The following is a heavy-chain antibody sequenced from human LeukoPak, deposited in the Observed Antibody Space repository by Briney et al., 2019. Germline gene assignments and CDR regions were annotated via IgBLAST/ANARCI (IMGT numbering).Heavy chain of an antibody. CDR2: INPNSGGT. V-gene: IGHV1-2*02. J-gene: IGHJ4*02. D-gene: IGHD5-18*01. CDR1: GYTFTGYY. Sequence: ASVKVSCKASGYTFTGYYMHWVRQAPGQGLEWMGWINPNSGGTNYAQKFQGRVTMTRDTSISTAYMELSRLRSDDTAVYYCARVPSLRYSYGPTFDYWGQGTLVTVSS. CDR3: ARVPSLRYSYGPTFDY.